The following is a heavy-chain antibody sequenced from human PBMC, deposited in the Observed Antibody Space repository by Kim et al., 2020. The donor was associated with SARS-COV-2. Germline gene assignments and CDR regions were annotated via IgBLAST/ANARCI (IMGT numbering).Heavy chain of an antibody. D-gene: IGHD1-1*01. J-gene: IGHJ6*02. Sequence: GGSLRLSCAASGIFVSNTYFSWVRQAPGKGLEWVSVIYSGAYTYSADSVRGRFTISTDNSKDSEYSQLHRLSAEDTAEYYCASLGTEPDNDHYGVYDWC. CDR1: GIFVSNTY. CDR2: IYSGAYT. CDR3: ASLGTEPDNDHYGVYD. V-gene: IGHV3-53*01.